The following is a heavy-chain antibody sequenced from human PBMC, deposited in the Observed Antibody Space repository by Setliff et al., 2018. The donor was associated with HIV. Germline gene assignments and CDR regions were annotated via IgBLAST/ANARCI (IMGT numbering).Heavy chain of an antibody. CDR3: ARGRSRYYYDGSGYYVDY. CDR2: IYYIGNT. D-gene: IGHD3-22*01. CDR1: GGSISGYY. J-gene: IGHJ4*02. Sequence: SETLSLTCTVSGGSISGYYWSWIRQPPGKGLGWIGYIYYIGNTNYNPSLKGRVTLSVDTSKNQLSLKLSSVTAADTAVYYCARGRSRYYYDGSGYYVDYWGQGTLVTVS. V-gene: IGHV4-59*01.